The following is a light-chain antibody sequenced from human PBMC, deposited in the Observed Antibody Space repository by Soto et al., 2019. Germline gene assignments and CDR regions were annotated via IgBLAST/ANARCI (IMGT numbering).Light chain of an antibody. CDR3: QQANSFPLT. V-gene: IGKV1-12*01. Sequence: DIQMTQSPSSVSASVGDRGTLTCRASQGITNWLAWYQQKPGKAHKLLIYAASGLPSGVPSRFSGSGSGTDFTLTIRSMQPEDFATYYCQQANSFPLTFGGGTKVDIK. J-gene: IGKJ4*01. CDR2: AAS. CDR1: QGITNW.